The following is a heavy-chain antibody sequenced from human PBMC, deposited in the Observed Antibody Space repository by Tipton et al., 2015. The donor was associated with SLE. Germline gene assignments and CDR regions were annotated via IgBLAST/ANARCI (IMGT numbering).Heavy chain of an antibody. J-gene: IGHJ6*02. CDR1: DVYISSSSYY. CDR2: IYTSGST. D-gene: IGHD3-10*01. CDR3: VARSYYKGYYYYGMDV. V-gene: IGHV4-61*05. Sequence: TLSLTCTVSDVYISSSSYYWSWIRQPPGKGLEWIRYIYTSGSTHYNPSLKSRVTISVDTSKNQCSLKLSSVTAADTAVYYCVARSYYKGYYYYGMDVCAQGTKVTVSS.